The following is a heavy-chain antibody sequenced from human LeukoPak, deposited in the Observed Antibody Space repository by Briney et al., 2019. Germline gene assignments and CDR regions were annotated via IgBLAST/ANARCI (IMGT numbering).Heavy chain of an antibody. Sequence: GESLQISCQGSGYSFTSYWIGWVRQMPGKGLEWMGIIYPGDSDTRYSPSFQGQVTISADKSISTAYLQWSSLKASDTAMYYCAIPTSGYHGDNWFDPWGQGTLVTVSS. CDR2: IYPGDSDT. V-gene: IGHV5-51*01. D-gene: IGHD3-22*01. CDR3: AIPTSGYHGDNWFDP. CDR1: GYSFTSYW. J-gene: IGHJ5*02.